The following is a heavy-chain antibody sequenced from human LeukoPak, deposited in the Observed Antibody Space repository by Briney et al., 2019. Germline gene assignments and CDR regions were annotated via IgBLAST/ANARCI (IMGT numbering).Heavy chain of an antibody. V-gene: IGHV3-21*01. D-gene: IGHD2-2*02. CDR2: ISSSSSYI. J-gene: IGHJ4*02. CDR3: ARGVPATAIPGY. Sequence: GGSLRLSCAASGFTFSSYSMNWVRQAPGKGLEWVSSISSSSSYIYYADSVKGRFTISRDNAKNSLYLQMNSLRAEDTAVYYCARGVPATAIPGYWGQGTLVTVSS. CDR1: GFTFSSYS.